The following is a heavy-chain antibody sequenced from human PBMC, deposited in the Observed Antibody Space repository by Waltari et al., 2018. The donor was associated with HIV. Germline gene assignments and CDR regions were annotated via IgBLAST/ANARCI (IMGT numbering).Heavy chain of an antibody. Sequence: EVQLLESGGGLVQPGGSLRLSCEASGFTFSSYAMPWVRQAPGKGLEWVSAITGSGGTTYHADTVKGRFTISRDNSKNTLYLQMNSLRAEDTAVYYCASRYDSDAFDIWGQGTMVTVSS. V-gene: IGHV3-23*01. J-gene: IGHJ3*02. CDR1: GFTFSSYA. D-gene: IGHD2-2*01. CDR3: ASRYDSDAFDI. CDR2: ITGSGGTT.